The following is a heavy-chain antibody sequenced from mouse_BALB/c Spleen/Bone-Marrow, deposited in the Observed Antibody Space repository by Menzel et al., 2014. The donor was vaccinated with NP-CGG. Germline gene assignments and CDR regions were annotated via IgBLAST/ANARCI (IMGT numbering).Heavy chain of an antibody. D-gene: IGHD1-1*01. V-gene: IGHV5-6-3*01. CDR1: GFTFSSYG. CDR3: ARERYYGNGRIFEY. J-gene: IGHJ2*01. CDR2: INSNGGST. Sequence: EVKLMESGGGLVQPGGSLKLSCAASGFTFSSYGMSWVRQTPDKRLELVATINSNGGSTYYPGSVKGRFTISRDNAKNTLYLQMSSLKSEDTAMYYCARERYYGNGRIFEYWGQGTTLTVSS.